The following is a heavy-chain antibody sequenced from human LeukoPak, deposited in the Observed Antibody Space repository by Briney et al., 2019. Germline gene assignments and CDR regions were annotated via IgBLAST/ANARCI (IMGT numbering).Heavy chain of an antibody. J-gene: IGHJ4*02. D-gene: IGHD1-26*01. V-gene: IGHV1-69*05. CDR1: GGTFSSYA. Sequence: SVKVSCKASGGTFSSYAISWVRQAPGQGLEWMGGIIPIFGTANYAQKFQGRVTITTDESTSTAYMELSSPRSEDTAVYYCARGRGGDGGVGATANWGQGTLVTVSS. CDR2: IIPIFGTA. CDR3: ARGRGGDGGVGATAN.